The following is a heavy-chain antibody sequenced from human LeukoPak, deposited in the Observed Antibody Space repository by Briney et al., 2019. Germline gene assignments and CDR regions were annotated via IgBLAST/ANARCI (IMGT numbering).Heavy chain of an antibody. CDR1: GGSFSGYY. V-gene: IGHV4-34*01. D-gene: IGHD1-26*01. Sequence: SETLSLTXAVYGGSFSGYYWNWIRQPPGKGLEWIGEINHSGSTNYIPSLKSRVTISVDTSKNQFSLKLSSVTAADTAVYHCARGSKMLGYNWFDPWGQGTLVTVSS. J-gene: IGHJ5*02. CDR2: INHSGST. CDR3: ARGSKMLGYNWFDP.